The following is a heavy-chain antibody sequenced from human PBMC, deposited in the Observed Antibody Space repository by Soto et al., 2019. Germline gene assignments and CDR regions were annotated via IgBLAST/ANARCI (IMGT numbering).Heavy chain of an antibody. CDR3: ARRARSDFYYMDV. Sequence: EVQLAESGGGLAQPGGSLRLSCAASGFTLSGYAMDWVRQAPGKGLEYVSGISSNGVGTYYANSVQGRFTISRDNSKNTVYLNMGILRPDDMAVYDCARRARSDFYYMDVWGKGTTVTVSS. CDR2: ISSNGVGT. D-gene: IGHD6-6*01. V-gene: IGHV3-64*01. CDR1: GFTLSGYA. J-gene: IGHJ6*03.